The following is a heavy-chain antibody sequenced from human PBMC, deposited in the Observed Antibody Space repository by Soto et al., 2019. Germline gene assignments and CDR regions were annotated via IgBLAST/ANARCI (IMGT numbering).Heavy chain of an antibody. V-gene: IGHV3-23*01. CDR3: AKYQWGGPTFADY. Sequence: GGSLRLSCAASGFTCSSYAMSWVRQAPGKGLEWVSAISGSGGSTYYADSVKGRFTISRDNSKNTLYLQMNSLRAEDTAVYYCAKYQWGGPTFADYWGQGTLVTVSS. D-gene: IGHD1-26*01. J-gene: IGHJ4*02. CDR1: GFTCSSYA. CDR2: ISGSGGST.